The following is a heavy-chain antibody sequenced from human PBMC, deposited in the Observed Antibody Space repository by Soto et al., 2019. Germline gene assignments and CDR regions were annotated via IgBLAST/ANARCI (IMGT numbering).Heavy chain of an antibody. CDR3: TRAPSSTSCFDY. Sequence: GGSLRLSCAASGFTFSSYAMSWVRQAPGKGLEWVGFIRSKAYGGTTEYAASVKGRFTISRDDSKSIAYLQMNSLKTEDTAVYYCTRAPSSTSCFDYWGQGTLVTVSS. D-gene: IGHD2-2*01. V-gene: IGHV3-49*04. CDR2: IRSKAYGGTT. CDR1: GFTFSSYA. J-gene: IGHJ4*02.